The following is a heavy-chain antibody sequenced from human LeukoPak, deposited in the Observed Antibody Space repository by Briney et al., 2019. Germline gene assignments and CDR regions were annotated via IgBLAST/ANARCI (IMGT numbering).Heavy chain of an antibody. CDR1: GGSISSSSCY. V-gene: IGHV4-39*07. CDR2: IYYSGST. CDR3: ARPTAMDYFDY. D-gene: IGHD5-18*01. Sequence: SETLSLTCTVSGGSISSSSCYWGWIRQPPGKGLEWIGSIYYSGSTYYNPSLKSRVTISVDTSKNQFSLKLSSVTAADTAVYYCARPTAMDYFDYWGQGTLVTVSS. J-gene: IGHJ4*02.